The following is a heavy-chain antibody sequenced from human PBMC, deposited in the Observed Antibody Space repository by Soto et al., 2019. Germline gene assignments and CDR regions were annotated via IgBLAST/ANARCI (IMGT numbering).Heavy chain of an antibody. CDR1: GGSISSSNW. D-gene: IGHD6-6*01. Sequence: SETLSLTCAVSGGSISSSNWWSWVRQPPGKGLEWIGEIYHSGSTNYNPSLKSRVTISVDKSKNQFSRKLSSVTAADTAVYYCARGTIAARGYFDYWGQGTLVTVSS. CDR3: ARGTIAARGYFDY. J-gene: IGHJ4*02. CDR2: IYHSGST. V-gene: IGHV4-4*02.